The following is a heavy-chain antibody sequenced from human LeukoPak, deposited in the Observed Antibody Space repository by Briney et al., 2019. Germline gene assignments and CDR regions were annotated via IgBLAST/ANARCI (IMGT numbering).Heavy chain of an antibody. D-gene: IGHD4-17*01. CDR2: IYHSGST. V-gene: IGHV4-38-2*02. Sequence: SETLSLTCTVSGYSISSGYYWGWIRQPPGKGLEWIGSIYHSGSTYYNPSLKSRVTISVDTSKNQFSLKLSSVTAADTAVYYCARVPPTVTTIYYYYYYYMDVWGKGTTVTISS. J-gene: IGHJ6*03. CDR1: GYSISSGYY. CDR3: ARVPPTVTTIYYYYYYYMDV.